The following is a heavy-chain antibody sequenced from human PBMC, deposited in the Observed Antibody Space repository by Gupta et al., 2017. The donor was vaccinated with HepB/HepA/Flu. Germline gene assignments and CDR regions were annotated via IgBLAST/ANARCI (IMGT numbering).Heavy chain of an antibody. J-gene: IGHJ6*02. CDR3: VKDYRAYCAENSCYDVQYAGYDNYGMDG. V-gene: IGHV3-30*18. D-gene: IGHD2-2*01. CDR1: GFSFNTYG. Sequence: QVQLVESGGGVVQPGRSLRLSCVASGFSFNTYGMHWVRQAPGRGREWVAVTSYNGLSQYYADSGKGRFTISRDNSKNTLYLQMHSLRAEDTAVYFCVKDYRAYCAENSCYDVQYAGYDNYGMDGWGQGTTVTVSS. CDR2: TSYNGLSQ.